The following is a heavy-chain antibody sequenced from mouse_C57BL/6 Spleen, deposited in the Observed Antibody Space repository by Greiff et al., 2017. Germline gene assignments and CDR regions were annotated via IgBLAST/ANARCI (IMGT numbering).Heavy chain of an antibody. J-gene: IGHJ4*01. CDR1: GYAFTNYL. Sequence: VQLQQSGAELVRPGTSVKVSCKASGYAFTNYLIEWVKQRPGQGLEWIGVINPGSGGTNYNEKFKGKATLTADKSSSTAYMQLSSLTSEDSAVYFCARNYGSHYYAMDYWGQGTSVTVSS. D-gene: IGHD1-1*01. CDR2: INPGSGGT. V-gene: IGHV1-54*01. CDR3: ARNYGSHYYAMDY.